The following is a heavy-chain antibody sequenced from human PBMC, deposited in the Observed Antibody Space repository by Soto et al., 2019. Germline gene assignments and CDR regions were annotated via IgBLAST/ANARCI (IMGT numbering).Heavy chain of an antibody. CDR2: IYPGDSDT. D-gene: IGHD3-3*01. V-gene: IGHV5-51*01. Sequence: GEGVKISCKGSEDSFTRYWIGWVRQMPGKGLEWMGIIYPGDSDTRYSPSFQGQVTISADKSISTAYLQWSSLKASDTAMYYCARQTSWSGYTYYYYYMNVWGKGTTVTVSS. J-gene: IGHJ6*03. CDR3: ARQTSWSGYTYYYYYMNV. CDR1: EDSFTRYW.